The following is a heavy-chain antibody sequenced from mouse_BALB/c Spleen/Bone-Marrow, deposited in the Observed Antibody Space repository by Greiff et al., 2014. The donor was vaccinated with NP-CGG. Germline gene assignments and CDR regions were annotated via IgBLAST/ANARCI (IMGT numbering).Heavy chain of an antibody. V-gene: IGHV3-8*02. CDR3: ARRDYGKHFDV. Sequence: VQLKQSGPSLVKPSQTLSLTCSVTGDSITSGYWNWIRNFPGNKLEYMGHISYSGSTYYNPSLKSRISITRDTSKNQFYLQLNSVTTEDTATYYCARRDYGKHFDVWGAGTTVTVSS. CDR1: GDSITSGY. CDR2: ISYSGST. J-gene: IGHJ1*01. D-gene: IGHD2-1*01.